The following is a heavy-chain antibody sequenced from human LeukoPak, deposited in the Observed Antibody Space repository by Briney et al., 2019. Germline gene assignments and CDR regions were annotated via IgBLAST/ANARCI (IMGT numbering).Heavy chain of an antibody. D-gene: IGHD2-15*01. CDR2: IYTSGST. Sequence: SETLSLACTVSAASISSYYWSWLRHPAGKGLEWIGRIYTSGSTNYNPSPERVVTMLVDTSKHDYSLMLLSVTAADTAVYYCARGRYCSADICSGGDAFDIWGQGTMVSVSS. V-gene: IGHV4-4*07. CDR1: AASISSYY. CDR3: ARGRYCSADICSGGDAFDI. J-gene: IGHJ3*02.